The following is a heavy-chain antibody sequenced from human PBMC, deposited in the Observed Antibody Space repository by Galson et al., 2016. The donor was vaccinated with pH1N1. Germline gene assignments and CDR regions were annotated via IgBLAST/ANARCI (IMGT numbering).Heavy chain of an antibody. Sequence: SVKVSCKASGYTFTRYGITWVRQAPGQGLEWMGWISAYNGNTKYAQKVQGRVTMTTDTSTSTAYMELRTLRSDDTAVYYCARDSRGGNWKYGMDVWGQGITVTVSS. CDR1: GYTFTRYG. D-gene: IGHD2-15*01. V-gene: IGHV1-18*01. J-gene: IGHJ6*02. CDR3: ARDSRGGNWKYGMDV. CDR2: ISAYNGNT.